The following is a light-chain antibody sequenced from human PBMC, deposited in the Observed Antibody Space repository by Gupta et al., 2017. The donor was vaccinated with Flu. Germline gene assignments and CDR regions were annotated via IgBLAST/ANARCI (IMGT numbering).Light chain of an antibody. CDR2: KES. CDR3: HSPESSADNVV. J-gene: IGLJ2*01. V-gene: IGLV3-25*01. Sequence: GQTDTMTGAGDAVANKYVYWYQQRSGQAPVLLIYKESKRTAGIPERFSGTSSGTTATVTTSGVQAEEEADYYCHSPESSADNVVFGGGTKLTVL. CDR1: AVANKY.